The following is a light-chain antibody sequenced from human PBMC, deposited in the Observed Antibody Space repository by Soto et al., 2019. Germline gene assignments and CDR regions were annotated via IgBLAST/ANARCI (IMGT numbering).Light chain of an antibody. CDR3: ATWDSALSAGV. Sequence: QSVLTQPPSMSAAPGHMVAISCSGTSSNIGDNSVSWYQHFPGTAPKVLIYDNNRRPSGIPDRFSGSKSGTSATLTIIGLQTGDEADYYCATWDSALSAGVFGGGTKVTVL. V-gene: IGLV1-51*01. J-gene: IGLJ3*02. CDR2: DNN. CDR1: SSNIGDNS.